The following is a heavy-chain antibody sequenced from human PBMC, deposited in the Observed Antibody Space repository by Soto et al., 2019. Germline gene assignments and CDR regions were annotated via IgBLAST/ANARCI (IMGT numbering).Heavy chain of an antibody. CDR2: TYTGGST. V-gene: IGHV4-4*07. D-gene: IGHD3-10*01. Sequence: SETLSLTCTVSGGSISTYYWSWIRQPAGKGLEWIGRTYTGGSTNYNPSLKNRVTMSIDTSKNQFSLRLTSVTAADTAVYFRARVSGNYYGSGSYSLDYWGQGTLVTVSS. CDR1: GGSISTYY. CDR3: ARVSGNYYGSGSYSLDY. J-gene: IGHJ4*02.